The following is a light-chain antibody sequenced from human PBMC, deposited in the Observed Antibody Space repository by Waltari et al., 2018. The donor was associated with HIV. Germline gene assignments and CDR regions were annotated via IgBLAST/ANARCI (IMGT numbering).Light chain of an antibody. CDR1: SSAIGAYNS. Sequence: QSALTQPASVSGSPGQSITISCTGSSSAIGAYNSVSCYQQHPGKAPKLIIYDVSNRPSGVSGRFSGSKSGNTASLTISGLQAEDEADYFCKSKTSSSTPCVFGTGTKVAVL. V-gene: IGLV2-14*03. CDR3: KSKTSSSTPCV. CDR2: DVS. J-gene: IGLJ1*01.